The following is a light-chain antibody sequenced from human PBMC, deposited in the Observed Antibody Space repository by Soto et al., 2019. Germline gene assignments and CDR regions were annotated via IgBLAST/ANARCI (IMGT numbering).Light chain of an antibody. Sequence: QSALTQPASVSGSPGQSITISCIGTSRDVGGFALVSWYQKYPGKAPKVMIYEVNKRPSGISNRFSGSKSGNTASLTISGLQAEDEADYYCCSYAGSSTLVFGGGTKLTFL. CDR2: EVN. CDR1: SRDVGGFAL. J-gene: IGLJ3*02. CDR3: CSYAGSSTLV. V-gene: IGLV2-23*02.